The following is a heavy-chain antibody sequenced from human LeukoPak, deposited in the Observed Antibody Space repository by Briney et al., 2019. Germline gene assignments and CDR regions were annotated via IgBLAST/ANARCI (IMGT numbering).Heavy chain of an antibody. V-gene: IGHV3-23*01. CDR2: IGDDVVST. CDR3: AKVERGYSYGTDY. D-gene: IGHD5-18*01. Sequence: PGGSLRLSCAASGFTFSSHAMSWVRQAPGKGLEWVSAIGDDVVSTYYAESVKGRFTISRDNSMNTLYLQMNSLRAEDTAVYYCAKVERGYSYGTDYWGQGTLVTVSS. J-gene: IGHJ4*02. CDR1: GFTFSSHA.